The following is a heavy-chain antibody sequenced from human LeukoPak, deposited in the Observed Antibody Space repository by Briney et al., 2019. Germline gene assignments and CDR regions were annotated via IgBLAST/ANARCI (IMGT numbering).Heavy chain of an antibody. D-gene: IGHD3-10*01. CDR1: GFTFGDYA. J-gene: IGHJ5*02. V-gene: IGHV3-49*04. Sequence: GGSLRLSCTASGFTFGDYAMSWVRQAPGKGLEWVGFIRSKAYGGTTEYAASVRGRYASSRDYSKGIAYLQMNSLKTEDTAVYYCTGSYGSGINWFDPWGQGTLVTVSS. CDR2: IRSKAYGGTT. CDR3: TGSYGSGINWFDP.